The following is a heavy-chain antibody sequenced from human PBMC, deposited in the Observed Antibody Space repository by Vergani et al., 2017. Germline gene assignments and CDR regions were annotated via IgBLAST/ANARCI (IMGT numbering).Heavy chain of an antibody. Sequence: QVQLQQWGAGLLKPSETLSLTCAVYGGSFSGYYWSWSRQPPGKGLEWIGEINHSGSPNYNPSLKRRVTISVDTSKIQFSLKLSSVTAADTAVYYGARSSGYYSYYFDFWGQGTLVTVSS. J-gene: IGHJ4*02. CDR3: ARSSGYYSYYFDF. CDR2: INHSGSP. CDR1: GGSFSGYY. D-gene: IGHD3-22*01. V-gene: IGHV4-34*01.